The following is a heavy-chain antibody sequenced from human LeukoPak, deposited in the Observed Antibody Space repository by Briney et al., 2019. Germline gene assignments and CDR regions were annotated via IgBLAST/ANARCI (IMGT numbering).Heavy chain of an antibody. Sequence: SETLSLTCAVYGGSFSNYYWSWVRQPPGKGLEWLGEINDSGRTNYNPSLMSRVPVSVDTSKNQFSLRLTSVTATDTAVYYCARRWNYGRNYYFDVWGKGATVSVSS. CDR2: INDSGRT. V-gene: IGHV4-34*01. CDR1: GGSFSNYY. CDR3: ARRWNYGRNYYFDV. D-gene: IGHD1-7*01. J-gene: IGHJ6*03.